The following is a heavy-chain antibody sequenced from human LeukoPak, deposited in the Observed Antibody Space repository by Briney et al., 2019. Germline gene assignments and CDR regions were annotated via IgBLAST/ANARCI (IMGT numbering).Heavy chain of an antibody. V-gene: IGHV3-23*01. J-gene: IGHJ6*02. Sequence: GGSLRLSCAASGFTFSSYAMSWVRQAPGKGLEWVSAISGSGGSTYYADSVKGRFTISRDNSKNTLYLQMNSLRAEVTAVYYCAREPRNYDFWSGYSTRPNGMDVWGQGTTVTVSS. CDR3: AREPRNYDFWSGYSTRPNGMDV. CDR2: ISGSGGST. D-gene: IGHD3-3*01. CDR1: GFTFSSYA.